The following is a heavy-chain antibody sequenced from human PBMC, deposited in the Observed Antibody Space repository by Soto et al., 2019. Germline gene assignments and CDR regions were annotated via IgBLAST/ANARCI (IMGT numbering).Heavy chain of an antibody. D-gene: IGHD3-22*01. CDR2: IKQDGSEK. Sequence: LRXCCASSGFTFISYCMSWVRQAPGKGLEWVANIKQDGSEKYYVDSVKGRFTISRDNAKNSLYLQMNSLRAEDTAVYYCARDRSDYYDSSGYYPDAFDIWGQGTMVTVSS. J-gene: IGHJ3*02. CDR3: ARDRSDYYDSSGYYPDAFDI. V-gene: IGHV3-7*03. CDR1: GFTFISYC.